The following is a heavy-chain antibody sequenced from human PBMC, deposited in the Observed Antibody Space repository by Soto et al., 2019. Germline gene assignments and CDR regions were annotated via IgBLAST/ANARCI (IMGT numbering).Heavy chain of an antibody. D-gene: IGHD3-22*01. CDR2: VNADGSDR. CDR3: AKARFYFDSSPYDS. J-gene: IGHJ4*02. V-gene: IGHV3-43*02. CDR1: GFTFEDYA. Sequence: EVQLVESGGGVVQSGGSLRLSCAASGFTFEDYALHWVRQSSGKGPEWVSLVNADGSDRYYADSVKGRFTISRDNSKDSLYLQMNSLRPEDTAIYYCAKARFYFDSSPYDSWGPGTLVTV.